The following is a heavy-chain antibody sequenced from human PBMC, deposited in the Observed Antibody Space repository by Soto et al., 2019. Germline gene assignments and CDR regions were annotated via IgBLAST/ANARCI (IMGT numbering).Heavy chain of an antibody. Sequence: ASVKVSCKASGYTFTSYAMHWVRQAPGQRLEWMGWINAGNGNTKYSQKFQGRVTITRDTSASTAYMELRSLRSEDTAVYYCASSYCISTSCPPYYGMDVRGQRTTVTVSS. CDR2: INAGNGNT. CDR3: ASSYCISTSCPPYYGMDV. CDR1: GYTFTSYA. D-gene: IGHD2-2*01. J-gene: IGHJ6*02. V-gene: IGHV1-3*01.